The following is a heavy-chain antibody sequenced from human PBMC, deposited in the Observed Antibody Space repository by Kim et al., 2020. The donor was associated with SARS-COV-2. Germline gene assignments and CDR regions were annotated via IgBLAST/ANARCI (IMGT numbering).Heavy chain of an antibody. D-gene: IGHD5-12*01. Sequence: SETLSLTCAVYGGSFSGYYWSWIRQPPGKGLEWIGEINHSGSTNYNPSLKSRVTISVDTSKNQFSLKLSSVTAADTAVYYCARGQGDIVASNWFDPWGQGTLVTVSS. J-gene: IGHJ5*02. CDR3: ARGQGDIVASNWFDP. V-gene: IGHV4-34*01. CDR2: INHSGST. CDR1: GGSFSGYY.